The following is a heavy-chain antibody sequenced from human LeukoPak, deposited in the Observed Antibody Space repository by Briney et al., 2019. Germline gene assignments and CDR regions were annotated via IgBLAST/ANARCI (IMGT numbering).Heavy chain of an antibody. Sequence: GGSLRLSCAVSGFTVSSNYMSWVRQAPGKGLDWVSVIYSGGSTCYADSVKGRFTISRDNSKNTLYLQMNSLRAEDTAVYYCWSYCSGGSCPADYWGQGTLVTVSS. CDR2: IYSGGST. CDR3: WSYCSGGSCPADY. V-gene: IGHV3-53*01. CDR1: GFTVSSNY. J-gene: IGHJ4*02. D-gene: IGHD2-15*01.